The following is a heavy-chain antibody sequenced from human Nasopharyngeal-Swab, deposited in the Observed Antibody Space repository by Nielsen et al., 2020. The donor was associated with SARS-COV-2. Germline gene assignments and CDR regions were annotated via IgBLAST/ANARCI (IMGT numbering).Heavy chain of an antibody. J-gene: IGHJ5*02. D-gene: IGHD3-3*01. CDR1: GGPITSTNS. Sequence: SETLSLTCAVSGGPITSTNSWAWVRQPPGKGPEWIGEIYDSGNTNYRPALTSRVTISVDNSKNQFSLKLTSVTAADTAVYYCVRVEIRFVEWLSSNWFDPWGQGTLVTVSS. CDR3: VRVEIRFVEWLSSNWFDP. CDR2: IYDSGNT. V-gene: IGHV4-4*02.